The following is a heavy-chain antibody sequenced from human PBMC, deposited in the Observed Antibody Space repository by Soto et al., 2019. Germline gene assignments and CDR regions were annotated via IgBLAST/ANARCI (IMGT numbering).Heavy chain of an antibody. CDR1: GGTFSSYA. J-gene: IGHJ6*02. CDR2: IIPIFGTA. D-gene: IGHD2-2*01. CDR3: ADSVGYCSSTSCHADYYYYGMDV. V-gene: IGHV1-69*13. Sequence: SVKVSCKASGGTFSSYAISWVRQAPGQGLEWMGGIIPIFGTANYAQKFQGRVTITADESTSTAYMELSSLRSEDTAVYYCADSVGYCSSTSCHADYYYYGMDVWGQGTTVTVSS.